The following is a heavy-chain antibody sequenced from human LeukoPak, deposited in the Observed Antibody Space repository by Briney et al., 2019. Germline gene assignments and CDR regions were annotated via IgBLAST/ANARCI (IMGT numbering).Heavy chain of an antibody. V-gene: IGHV3-74*01. D-gene: IGHD1-7*01. J-gene: IGHJ3*02. CDR3: ATGNYHAFDI. CDR1: GFTFSSYW. Sequence: GGSLRLSCAASGFTFSSYWMHWARQAPGKGLVWVSCLNSDGSSASYADSVRGRFTISRDNAKNTLYLQMDSLRAEDTAVYYCATGNYHAFDIWGQGTMVTVSS. CDR2: LNSDGSSA.